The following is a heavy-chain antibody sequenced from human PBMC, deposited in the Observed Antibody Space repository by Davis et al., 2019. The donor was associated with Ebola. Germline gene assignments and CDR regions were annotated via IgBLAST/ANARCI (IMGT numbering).Heavy chain of an antibody. Sequence: SETLSLTCTVSGASLGDNYCCWIRQSPGKGLEWIGYVNSGGHSNTNPSLRSRVTISVDTSKKQFSLKLNSVTAADPAVYYCATYNWNTWFDPWGQGTLVTVSS. CDR3: ATYNWNTWFDP. CDR2: VNSGGHS. V-gene: IGHV4-59*01. CDR1: GASLGDNY. D-gene: IGHD1-20*01. J-gene: IGHJ5*02.